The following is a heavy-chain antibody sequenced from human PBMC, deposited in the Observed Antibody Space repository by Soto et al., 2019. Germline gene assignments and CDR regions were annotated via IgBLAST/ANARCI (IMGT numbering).Heavy chain of an antibody. V-gene: IGHV5-10-1*01. CDR3: ARLGIAAAGIGSFGMDV. Sequence: PGESLKISCKGSGYSFTSYWISWVRQMPGKGLEWMGRIDPSDSYTNYSPSFQGHVTISVDKSISTAYLQWSSLKASDTAMYYCARLGIAAAGIGSFGMDVWGQGTTVTVSS. D-gene: IGHD6-13*01. CDR2: IDPSDSYT. J-gene: IGHJ6*02. CDR1: GYSFTSYW.